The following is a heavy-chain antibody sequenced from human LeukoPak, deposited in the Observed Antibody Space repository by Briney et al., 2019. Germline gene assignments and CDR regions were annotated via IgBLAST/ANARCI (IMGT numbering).Heavy chain of an antibody. V-gene: IGHV4-59*08. CDR3: ARHSDSSGYYYVL. J-gene: IGHJ4*02. D-gene: IGHD3-22*01. CDR2: IYYSGST. Sequence: SETLSLTCTVSGGSISSYYWSWIRQPPGKGLEWIGYIYYSGSTNYNPSLKGRVTISVDTSKNQFSLKLSSVTAADTAVYYCARHSDSSGYYYVLWGQGTLVTVSS. CDR1: GGSISSYY.